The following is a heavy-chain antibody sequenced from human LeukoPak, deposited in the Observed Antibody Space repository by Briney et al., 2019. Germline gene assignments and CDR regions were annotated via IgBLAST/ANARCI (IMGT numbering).Heavy chain of an antibody. D-gene: IGHD3-3*01. CDR2: ISYDGGNK. CDR3: AGDKDFWSGYLNWFDP. Sequence: PGGSLRLSCAASGFTFSSYAMHWVRQAPGKGLEWVAVISYDGGNKYYADSVKGRFTISRDNSKNTLYLQMNSLRAEDTAVYYCAGDKDFWSGYLNWFDPWGQGTLVTVSS. V-gene: IGHV3-30*04. CDR1: GFTFSSYA. J-gene: IGHJ5*02.